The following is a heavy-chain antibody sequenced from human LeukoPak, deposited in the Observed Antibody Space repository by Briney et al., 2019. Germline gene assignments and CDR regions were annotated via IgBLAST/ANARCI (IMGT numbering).Heavy chain of an antibody. V-gene: IGHV3-9*01. CDR1: GFKFDEYA. D-gene: IGHD2-15*01. Sequence: GRSLRLSCAASGFKFDEYAMHWVRQAPGKGLEWVAGITWNSGSLGYADSVKGRFTISRDNAKRSLYLQMNSLRPEDTALYYCATLGFWGQGTLVSVSS. CDR2: ITWNSGSL. CDR3: ATLGF. J-gene: IGHJ4*02.